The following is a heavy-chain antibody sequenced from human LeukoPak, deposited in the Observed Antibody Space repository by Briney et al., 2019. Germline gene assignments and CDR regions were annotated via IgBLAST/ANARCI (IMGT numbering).Heavy chain of an antibody. CDR1: GFTFNSFA. CDR2: INNRGGGT. D-gene: IGHD1-1*01. J-gene: IGHJ4*02. Sequence: PGGSLRLSCVDSGFTFNSFAMSWVRQAPGKGLEWVSGINNRGGGTFYADSVQGRFTISRDDSKNTLYLEMNSLRAEDTAVYYCAREGAGDSGRYHSYFDHWGQGTLVTVSP. CDR3: AREGAGDSGRYHSYFDH. V-gene: IGHV3-23*01.